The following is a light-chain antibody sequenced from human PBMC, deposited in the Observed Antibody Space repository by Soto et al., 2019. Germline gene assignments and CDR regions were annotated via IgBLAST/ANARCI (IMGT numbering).Light chain of an antibody. Sequence: EIVLTQSPATLSLSPGETATLSCRASQSVSSNYLAWYQQRPGQAPRLLIFDASYRATGIPDRFSGSGSGTDFTLTISRLEPEDFAVCYCQQYGSSPPNFTFGPGTKVDSK. CDR1: QSVSSNY. J-gene: IGKJ3*01. CDR2: DAS. V-gene: IGKV3-20*01. CDR3: QQYGSSPPNFT.